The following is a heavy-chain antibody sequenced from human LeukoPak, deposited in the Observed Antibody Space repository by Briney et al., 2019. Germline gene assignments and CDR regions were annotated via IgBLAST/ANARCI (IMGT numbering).Heavy chain of an antibody. CDR1: GYTFSSYT. V-gene: IGHV3-21*01. CDR2: ISSSSSYI. Sequence: GGSLRLSCAASGYTFSSYTMNWVRQAPVRQAPGKGLEWVSSISSSSSYIYYADSVKGRFTTSRDNAKNSLYLQMNSLRAEDTAVYYCARVAGYCSSTSNCYSDYWGQGTLVTVSS. D-gene: IGHD2-2*01. J-gene: IGHJ4*02. CDR3: ARVAGYCSSTSNCYSDY.